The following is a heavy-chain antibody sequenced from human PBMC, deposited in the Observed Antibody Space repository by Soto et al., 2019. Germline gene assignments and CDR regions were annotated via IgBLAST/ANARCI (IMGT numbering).Heavy chain of an antibody. CDR2: ISAGGDST. J-gene: IGHJ4*02. V-gene: IGHV3-23*01. CDR3: AGRPGSAPHYFDY. D-gene: IGHD3-10*01. CDR1: GLSFRSHA. Sequence: GGSLRLSCATSGLSFRSHAMGWVRQAPGKGLEWVSGISAGGDSTYYADSVKGRFAISTDSSRNTLSLQMSSLRAEDTAIYYCAGRPGSAPHYFDYWGLGTLVTVSS.